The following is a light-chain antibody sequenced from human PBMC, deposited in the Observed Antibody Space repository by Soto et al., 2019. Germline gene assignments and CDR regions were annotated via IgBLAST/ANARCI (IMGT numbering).Light chain of an antibody. CDR2: EVS. CDR1: SSDVGGYNY. V-gene: IGLV2-14*01. CDR3: SSYTSSSTVL. Sequence: QSALTQPASVSGSPGQSITISCTGTSSDVGGYNYVSWYQQHPGKAPKLMIYEVSNRPSGVSNRFSGSKSGNTASLTISGRQAEDAADYYCSSYTSSSTVLFGGGTKLTVL. J-gene: IGLJ2*01.